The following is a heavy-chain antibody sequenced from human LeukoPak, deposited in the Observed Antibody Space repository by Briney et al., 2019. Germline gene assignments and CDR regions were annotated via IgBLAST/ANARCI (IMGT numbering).Heavy chain of an antibody. J-gene: IGHJ4*02. CDR2: IWSDGSNR. Sequence: GGSLRLSCATSGFTFSHYGMHWVRQAPGKGLEWVAVIWSDGSNRYYGDPVEGRFIISRDNFQRTVYLQMNSLRAEDTAVYYCAKDAQRGFDYSNSLKNWGQGTLVTVSS. D-gene: IGHD4-11*01. CDR1: GFTFSHYG. CDR3: AKDAQRGFDYSNSLKN. V-gene: IGHV3-33*06.